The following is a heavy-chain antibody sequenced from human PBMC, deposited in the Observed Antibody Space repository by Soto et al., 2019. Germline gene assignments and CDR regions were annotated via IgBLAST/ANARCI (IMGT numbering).Heavy chain of an antibody. V-gene: IGHV3-23*01. CDR1: PNESNNWA. Sequence: GGSLRVSWVPCPNESNNWAASRCLQAPGKGLEWVSISSAIGRSRYQADSVKGRFTISGDNSKNTLYLHMTNLRAEDTAVYYCAKDGNWLDVYFNVWGQGTPVTVSS. CDR3: AKDGNWLDVYFNV. D-gene: IGHD6-19*01. J-gene: IGHJ4*02. CDR2: SSAIGRSR.